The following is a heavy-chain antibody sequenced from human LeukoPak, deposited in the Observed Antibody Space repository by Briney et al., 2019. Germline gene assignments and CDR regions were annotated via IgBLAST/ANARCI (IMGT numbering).Heavy chain of an antibody. Sequence: SGTLSLTCVVSGGTITSNWWSWVRQTPGKGLEWIGEIYHSGSTTYNPSLKSRVTISVDKSKIQFSLRLTSVTAADTAVYYCARWSGVVGTARGWYFDLWGRGTLVTVSS. J-gene: IGHJ2*01. D-gene: IGHD2-2*01. CDR3: ARWSGVVGTARGWYFDL. CDR1: GGTITSNW. V-gene: IGHV4-4*02. CDR2: IYHSGST.